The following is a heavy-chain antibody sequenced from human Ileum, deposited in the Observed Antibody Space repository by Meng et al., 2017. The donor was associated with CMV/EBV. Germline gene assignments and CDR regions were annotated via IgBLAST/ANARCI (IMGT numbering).Heavy chain of an antibody. D-gene: IGHD6-6*01. CDR1: GYTFSSYS. CDR3: ARDHASSSQLLDY. Sequence: QVHPVQSGAGVKNIGASVKVSCKASGYTFSSYSFSWVRQAPGQGLEWMGWISAYNGDIKYAQKFRDRVTMTTDTSTSTAYMDLRGLRSDDTAVYYCARDHASSSQLLDYWGQGTLVTVSS. CDR2: ISAYNGDI. J-gene: IGHJ4*02. V-gene: IGHV1-18*04.